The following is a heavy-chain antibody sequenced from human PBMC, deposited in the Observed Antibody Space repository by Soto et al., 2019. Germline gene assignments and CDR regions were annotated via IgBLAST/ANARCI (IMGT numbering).Heavy chain of an antibody. J-gene: IGHJ6*02. Sequence: SETLSLTCTVSGGSISSYYWSWIRQPPGKGLEWIGYIYYSGSTNYNPSLKSRFTISLDTSKNQYSLKLSYVTAADTAVYYCARVYYGSGSSVSSTHYYYGMDVWGQGTTVTVSS. CDR2: IYYSGST. D-gene: IGHD3-10*01. CDR3: ARVYYGSGSSVSSTHYYYGMDV. V-gene: IGHV4-59*01. CDR1: GGSISSYY.